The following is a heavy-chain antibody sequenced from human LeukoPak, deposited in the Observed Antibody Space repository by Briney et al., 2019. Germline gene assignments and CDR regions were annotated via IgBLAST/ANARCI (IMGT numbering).Heavy chain of an antibody. V-gene: IGHV3-23*01. CDR2: ISGSCDST. D-gene: IGHD2-2*02. J-gene: IGHJ4*02. CDR3: AKGRGFTSSTCYNY. Sequence: PGGSLRLSCAASGFTFSNYAMSWVRQAPGKGLEWVSPISGSCDSTSYADSVEGRFTISRDNSKNTLYLQMNSLRAEDTAVYYCAKGRGFTSSTCYNYWGQGTLVTVSS. CDR1: GFTFSNYA.